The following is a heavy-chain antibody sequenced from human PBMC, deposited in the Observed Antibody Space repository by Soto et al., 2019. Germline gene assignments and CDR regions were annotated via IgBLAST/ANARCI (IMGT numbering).Heavy chain of an antibody. J-gene: IGHJ4*02. D-gene: IGHD3-22*01. CDR1: GFTFSSYW. Sequence: GGSLRLSCAASGFTFSSYWMHWVRQVPGKGLMYVSRINANGSTTRYADSVRGRFTISRDNAKNTLYLQMNSLRAEDTAVYYCARGVGGDDYDYFDFWGQGTLVTVSS. CDR3: ARGVGGDDYDYFDF. CDR2: INANGSTT. V-gene: IGHV3-74*01.